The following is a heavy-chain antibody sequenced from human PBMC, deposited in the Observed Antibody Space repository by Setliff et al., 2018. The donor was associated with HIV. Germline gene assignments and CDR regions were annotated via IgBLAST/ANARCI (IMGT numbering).Heavy chain of an antibody. D-gene: IGHD3-22*01. CDR3: ARHSGLGGYYSPFDY. J-gene: IGHJ4*02. Sequence: PSETLSLTCTVSGGSIKSSSDYWGWIRQPPGKGLEWIGTIYYSGSTYYNPSLKSRVTISVDTSKNQFSLKLNSVTAADTTVYYCARHSGLGGYYSPFDYWGPETLVTVSS. V-gene: IGHV4-39*01. CDR1: GGSIKSSSDY. CDR2: IYYSGST.